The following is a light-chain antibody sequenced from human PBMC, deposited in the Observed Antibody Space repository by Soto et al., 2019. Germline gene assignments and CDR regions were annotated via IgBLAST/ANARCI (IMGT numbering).Light chain of an antibody. CDR2: DAS. Sequence: EIVMAQSPATLSASPGERVTLSCRASQSVSSTLAWYQIKPGQAPRLLIYDASTRAKAIPARFSGSGSGTEFTLSISSLQSEDFAVYYCQQYNKWPRTFDKGIKVDI. CDR1: QSVSST. J-gene: IGKJ1*01. CDR3: QQYNKWPRT. V-gene: IGKV3-15*01.